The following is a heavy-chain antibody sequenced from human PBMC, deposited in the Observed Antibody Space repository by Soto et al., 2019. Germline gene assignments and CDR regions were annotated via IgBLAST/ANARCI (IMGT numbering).Heavy chain of an antibody. V-gene: IGHV4-39*01. CDR1: GGSISSSSYY. J-gene: IGHJ5*02. Sequence: SETLSLTCTVSGGSISSSSYYWGWIRQPPGKGLEWIGSIYYSGSTYYNPSLKSRVTISVDTSKNQFSLKLSSVTAADTAVYYCARIRESSSWPNWFDPWGQGTLVTV. D-gene: IGHD6-13*01. CDR2: IYYSGST. CDR3: ARIRESSSWPNWFDP.